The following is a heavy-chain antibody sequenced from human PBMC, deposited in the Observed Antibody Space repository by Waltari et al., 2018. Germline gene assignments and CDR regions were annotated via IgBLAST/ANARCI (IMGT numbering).Heavy chain of an antibody. CDR1: GDSMSSTDW. CDR2: VQASGGT. CDR3: ARDRGRGIYLDS. D-gene: IGHD2-15*01. Sequence: QLQLQQSGPGLVKPSESLSLTCAVSGDSMSSTDWWSWVRQSPGKGLEWIGQVQASGGTNYNPSVAGGVSVSIDTSTNNFSLEVPSPTAADTAMYYCARDRGRGIYLDSWGQGILVTVSP. V-gene: IGHV4-4*02. J-gene: IGHJ4*02.